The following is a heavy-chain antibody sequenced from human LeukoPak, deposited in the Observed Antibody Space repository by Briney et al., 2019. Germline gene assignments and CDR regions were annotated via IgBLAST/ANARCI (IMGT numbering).Heavy chain of an antibody. Sequence: GASVKVSYKASGYTFTGYYMHWVRQAPGQGLEWMGWINPNSGGTNYAQKFRGRVTITADKSTRTAYMELSSLRSEDTAVYYCARDNDSRDPPHFDYWGQGTLVTVSS. CDR1: GYTFTGYY. CDR3: ARDNDSRDPPHFDY. CDR2: INPNSGGT. V-gene: IGHV1-2*02. J-gene: IGHJ4*02. D-gene: IGHD3-16*01.